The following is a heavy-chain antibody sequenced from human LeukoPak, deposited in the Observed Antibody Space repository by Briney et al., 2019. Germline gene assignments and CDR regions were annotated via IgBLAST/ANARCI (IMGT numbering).Heavy chain of an antibody. D-gene: IGHD3-22*01. CDR1: GFSFSRYA. CDR3: ATTYYYDSSGYYPFDY. Sequence: PGGSLRLSCSASGFSFSRYAMHWVRRAPGKGLEYVSAISSNGGSTYYADSVKGRFTISRDNSKNTLYLQMSSLRAEDTAVYYCATTYYYDSSGYYPFDYWGQGTLVTVSS. CDR2: ISSNGGST. J-gene: IGHJ4*02. V-gene: IGHV3-64D*09.